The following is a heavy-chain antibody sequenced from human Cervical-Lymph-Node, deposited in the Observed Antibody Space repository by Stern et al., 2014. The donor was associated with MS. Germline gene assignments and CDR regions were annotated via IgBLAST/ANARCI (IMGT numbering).Heavy chain of an antibody. V-gene: IGHV3-21*01. CDR2: ISSSSSYI. J-gene: IGHJ4*02. CDR3: ARDSGSITMVDY. Sequence: VQLVESGGGLVKPGGSLRLSCAASGFTFSSYSMNWVRQAPGKGLEWVSFISSSSSYIYYANTGKGRFTISSDYTTKSPDLQMNSLRAEDTAVYYCARDSGSITMVDYWGQGTLVTVSS. D-gene: IGHD3-3*01. CDR1: GFTFSSYS.